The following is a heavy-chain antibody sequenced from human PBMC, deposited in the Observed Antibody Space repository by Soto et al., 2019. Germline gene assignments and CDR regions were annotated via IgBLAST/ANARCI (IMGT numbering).Heavy chain of an antibody. CDR3: TRVDSSGWSYYYYYMDV. V-gene: IGHV3-73*01. Sequence: GGSLRLSCAASGFTFSGSAMHWVRQASGKGLEWIGRIRSKANSYATAYAASVKGRFTISRDDSKNTAYLQMNSLKTEDTAVYYCTRVDSSGWSYYYYYMDVWGKGTTVTVSS. CDR2: IRSKANSYAT. D-gene: IGHD6-19*01. J-gene: IGHJ6*03. CDR1: GFTFSGSA.